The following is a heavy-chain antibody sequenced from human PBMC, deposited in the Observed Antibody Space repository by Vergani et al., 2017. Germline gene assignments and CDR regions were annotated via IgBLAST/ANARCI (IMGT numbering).Heavy chain of an antibody. J-gene: IGHJ6*02. D-gene: IGHD6-13*01. CDR2: INPNSGAH. CDR1: GYTFTGYY. CDR3: ARRVMGQQLVTGPYYYDGMDV. V-gene: IGHV1-2*02. Sequence: QVQLVQSGAEVKKPGASVKVSCKASGYTFTGYYIHWVRQAPGQGLEWMGWINPNSGAHNYAQKCQGGVTMTRDSSNSTAYMELSRLGSDDTAVYYCARRVMGQQLVTGPYYYDGMDVWGRGTTVTVSS.